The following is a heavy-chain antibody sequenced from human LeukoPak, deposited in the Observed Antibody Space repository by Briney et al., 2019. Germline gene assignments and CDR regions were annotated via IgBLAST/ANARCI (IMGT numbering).Heavy chain of an antibody. CDR3: ANGVRDSSGYFLLAPGYYFDY. J-gene: IGHJ4*02. CDR1: GFTFSSYA. Sequence: AGGSLRLSCAASGFTFSSYAMSWVRQAPGKGLEWVSAISGSGGSTYYADSVKGRFTISRDNSKNTLYLQMNSLRAEDTAVYYCANGVRDSSGYFLLAPGYYFDYWGQGTLVTVSS. V-gene: IGHV3-23*01. CDR2: ISGSGGST. D-gene: IGHD3-22*01.